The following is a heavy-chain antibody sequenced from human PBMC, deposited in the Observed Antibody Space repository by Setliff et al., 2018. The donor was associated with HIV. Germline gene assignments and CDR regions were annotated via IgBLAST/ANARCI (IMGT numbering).Heavy chain of an antibody. J-gene: IGHJ3*01. D-gene: IGHD4-17*01. Sequence: SESLSPTCTVSGGSISSSSYYWGWIRQPPGKGLEWIGSIYYSGSTYYNPSLKSRVTISVDTSKNQFSLNVNSVTAADTAVYYCASYGGGSENDAFRVWGQGTMVTVSS. V-gene: IGHV4-39*01. CDR2: IYYSGST. CDR1: GGSISSSSYY. CDR3: ASYGGGSENDAFRV.